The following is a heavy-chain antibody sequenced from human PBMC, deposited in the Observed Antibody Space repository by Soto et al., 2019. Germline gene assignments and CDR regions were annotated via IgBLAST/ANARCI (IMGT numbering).Heavy chain of an antibody. Sequence: GSLRLSCAASGFAFSSHPMSWVRQAPEKGLEWVAGISDGGDLTYNADSVRGRFTTSRDNSRNTLYLQMNSLRAEDTAVYYCARRVIGSSRAFDIWGQGTMVTVSS. CDR1: GFAFSSHP. J-gene: IGHJ3*02. V-gene: IGHV3-23*01. CDR2: ISDGGDLT. D-gene: IGHD3-10*01. CDR3: ARRVIGSSRAFDI.